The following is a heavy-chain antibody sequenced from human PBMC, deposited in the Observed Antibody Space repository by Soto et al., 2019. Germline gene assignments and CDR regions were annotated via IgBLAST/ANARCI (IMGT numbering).Heavy chain of an antibody. Sequence: ASVKVSCKASGYTFTSYSISWVPQAPGQGLEWMGWISAYNGNTKYAQKLQGRVTMTTDTSTSTAYMELRSLRSDDTAVYYCARFSYSSGRPSRANGFDLWAQVTLVTVAS. CDR2: ISAYNGNT. CDR3: ARFSYSSGRPSRANGFDL. CDR1: GYTFTSYS. V-gene: IGHV1-18*01. J-gene: IGHJ5*02. D-gene: IGHD6-19*01.